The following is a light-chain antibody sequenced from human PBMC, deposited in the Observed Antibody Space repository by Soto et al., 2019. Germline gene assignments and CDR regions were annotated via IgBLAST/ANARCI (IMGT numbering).Light chain of an antibody. CDR2: ASF. CDR3: QQIYNIPYT. V-gene: IGKV1-39*01. CDR1: PSIATF. J-gene: IGKJ2*01. Sequence: DIQMTQSPSSLSVSVRDRVTITCRASPSIATFLHWYQQKTGKAPKLLIYASFNLQSGVPSTFRGSGSGTDFTLTISSLQPEDFATYYCQQIYNIPYTFGQGTKLEIK.